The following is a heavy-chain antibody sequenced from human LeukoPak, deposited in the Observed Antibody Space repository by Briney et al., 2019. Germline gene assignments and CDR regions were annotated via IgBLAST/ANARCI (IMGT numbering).Heavy chain of an antibody. Sequence: GGSLRLSCAASGFTFSSYATSWVRQAPGKGLEWVSSISDSGGNTYYADSVNGRFTISRDNSKNTLYLQMNSLRAEDTAVYYCAKEGAVRLRLPNDYWGQGTLVTVSS. CDR3: AKEGAVRLRLPNDY. CDR1: GFTFSSYA. V-gene: IGHV3-23*01. D-gene: IGHD2-21*02. CDR2: ISDSGGNT. J-gene: IGHJ4*02.